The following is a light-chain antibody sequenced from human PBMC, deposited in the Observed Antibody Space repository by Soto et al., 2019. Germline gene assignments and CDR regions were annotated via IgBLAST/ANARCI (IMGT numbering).Light chain of an antibody. V-gene: IGLV2-11*01. J-gene: IGLJ3*02. CDR3: CSYVGSSWV. CDR1: SSDVGGYNY. Sequence: QSVLTQPRSVSGSPGQSVTISCTGTSSDVGGYNYVSWYQQHPGKAPKLMIYDVSKRPSGVPDRFSGSKSGNTASLTISGLQAEDEADYYCCSYVGSSWVFGGGTKVTVL. CDR2: DVS.